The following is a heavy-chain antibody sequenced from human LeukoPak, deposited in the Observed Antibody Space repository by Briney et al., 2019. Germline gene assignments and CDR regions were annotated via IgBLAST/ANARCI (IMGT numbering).Heavy chain of an antibody. CDR3: ARARSRVDTAMVTGY. D-gene: IGHD5-18*01. V-gene: IGHV3-21*01. J-gene: IGHJ4*02. Sequence: GGSLRLSCAASGFTFSSYSMNWVRQAPGKGLEWVSSISSSSSYIYYADSVKGRFTISRDNAKNSLYLQMNSLRAEDTAVYYCARARSRVDTAMVTGYWGQGTLVTVSS. CDR1: GFTFSSYS. CDR2: ISSSSSYI.